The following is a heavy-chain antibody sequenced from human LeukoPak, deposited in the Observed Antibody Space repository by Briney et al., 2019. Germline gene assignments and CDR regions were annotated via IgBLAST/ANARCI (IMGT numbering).Heavy chain of an antibody. J-gene: IGHJ6*03. D-gene: IGHD3-10*01. CDR1: GGSISSSSYY. Sequence: SETLSLTCTVSGGSISSSSYYWGWIRQPPGKGLEWIGSIYYSGSTCYNPSLKSRVTISVDTSKNQFSLKLSSVTAADTAVYYCARLGYYGSGSYYLYYYYYMDVWGKGTTVTVSS. CDR2: IYYSGST. CDR3: ARLGYYGSGSYYLYYYYYMDV. V-gene: IGHV4-39*01.